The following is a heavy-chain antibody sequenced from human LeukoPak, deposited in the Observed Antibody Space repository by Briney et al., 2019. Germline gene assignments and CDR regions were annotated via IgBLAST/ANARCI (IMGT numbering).Heavy chain of an antibody. CDR1: GFTFSSYS. V-gene: IGHV3-21*01. D-gene: IGHD2-15*01. CDR3: ASRVVVVAATVHY. J-gene: IGHJ4*02. Sequence: GGSLRLSCAASGFTFSSYSMNWVRQAPGKGLEWVSSISSSSSYIYYADSVKGRFTISGDNAKNSLYLQMNSLRAEDTAVYYCASRVVVVAATVHYWGQGTLVTVSS. CDR2: ISSSSSYI.